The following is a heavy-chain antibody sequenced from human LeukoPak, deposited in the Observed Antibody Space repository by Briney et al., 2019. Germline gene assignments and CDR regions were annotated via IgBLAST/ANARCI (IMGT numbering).Heavy chain of an antibody. J-gene: IGHJ4*02. V-gene: IGHV4-61*02. CDR2: IYTSGST. D-gene: IGHD2-2*01. Sequence: TSETLSLTCTVSGGSISSGSYYWSWIRQPAGKGLEWIGRIYTSGSTNYNPSLKSRVTISVDTSKNQFSLKLSSVTAADTAMYYCARYCSSTSCFSFDYWGQGTLVTVSS. CDR3: ARYCSSTSCFSFDY. CDR1: GGSISSGSYY.